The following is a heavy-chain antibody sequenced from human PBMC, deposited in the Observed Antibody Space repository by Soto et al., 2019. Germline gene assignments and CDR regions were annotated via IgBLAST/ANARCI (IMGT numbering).Heavy chain of an antibody. CDR2: IYYSGST. CDR1: GVSISSSSYY. Sequence: SETLSLTCTVSGVSISSSSYYWSWIRQPPGKGLEWIGSIYYSGSTYYNPSLKSRVTISVDTSKNQFSLKLSSVTAADTAVYYCARRGSSSWYGYWGQGTLVTISS. V-gene: IGHV4-39*01. J-gene: IGHJ4*02. CDR3: ARRGSSSWYGY. D-gene: IGHD6-13*01.